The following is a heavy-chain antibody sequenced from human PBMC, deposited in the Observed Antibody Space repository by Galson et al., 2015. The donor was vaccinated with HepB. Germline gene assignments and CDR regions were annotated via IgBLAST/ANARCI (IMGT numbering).Heavy chain of an antibody. J-gene: IGHJ3*01. CDR3: ARDDFSPEYCAGGSCNYYFGLDV. CDR1: GGTFSTYA. Sequence: SVKVSCKASGGTFSTYAISWVRQAPGQGLEWMGGIVPIFGTTNYAQNFQGRVTITADESTNTAYMELSSLRSDDTAVYYCARDDFSPEYCAGGSCNYYFGLDVWGQGTMVTVSS. V-gene: IGHV1-69*13. CDR2: IVPIFGTT. D-gene: IGHD2-15*01.